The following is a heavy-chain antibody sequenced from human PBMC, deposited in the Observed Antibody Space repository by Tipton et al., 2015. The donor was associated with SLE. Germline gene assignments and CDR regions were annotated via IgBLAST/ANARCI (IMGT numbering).Heavy chain of an antibody. J-gene: IGHJ4*02. V-gene: IGHV4/OR15-8*02. CDR2: IYHSGNV. D-gene: IGHD2-21*01. CDR1: GGSISSTNW. CDR3: ARVSSSTRYSFPFDF. Sequence: TLSLTCDVSGGSISSTNWWTWVRQPPGKGLEWIGEIYHSGNVNYKASLRSRVTLSIDKFRNQFSLMLTSVTAADTAMYYCARVSSSTRYSFPFDFWGQGVLVTVSA.